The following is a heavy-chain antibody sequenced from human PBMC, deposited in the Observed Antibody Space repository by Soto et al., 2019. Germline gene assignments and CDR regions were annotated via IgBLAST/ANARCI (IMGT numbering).Heavy chain of an antibody. CDR2: ISWNSGSI. CDR1: GFTFDDYA. Sequence: GGSLRLSCAASGFTFDDYAMHWVRQAPGKGLEWVSGISWNSGSIGYADSVKGRFTISRDNAKNSLYLQMNSLRAEDTALYYCAKDKSPSSTSWETLNYDFWSGYYSVDYWGQGTLVTVSS. V-gene: IGHV3-9*01. D-gene: IGHD3-3*01. CDR3: AKDKSPSSTSWETLNYDFWSGYYSVDY. J-gene: IGHJ4*02.